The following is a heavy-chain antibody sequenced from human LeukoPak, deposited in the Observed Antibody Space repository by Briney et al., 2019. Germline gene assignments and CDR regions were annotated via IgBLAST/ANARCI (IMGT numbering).Heavy chain of an antibody. CDR1: GGTFSSYA. D-gene: IGHD3-9*01. CDR3: AREYYDILTGYPLNFDY. V-gene: IGHV1-69*05. Sequence: SVKVSCKASGGTFSSYAISWVRQAPGQGLEWMGGIIPIFGTANYAQKFQGRVTITTDESTSTAYMELSSLRSEDTAVYYCAREYYDILTGYPLNFDYWGQGTLVTVSS. J-gene: IGHJ4*02. CDR2: IIPIFGTA.